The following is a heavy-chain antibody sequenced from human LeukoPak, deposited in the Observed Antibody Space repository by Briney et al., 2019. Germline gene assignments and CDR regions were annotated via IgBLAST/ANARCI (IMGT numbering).Heavy chain of an antibody. CDR2: INHSGST. J-gene: IGHJ4*02. CDR1: GFTFSDYI. V-gene: IGHV4-34*01. D-gene: IGHD6-13*01. CDR3: ARASRAAAGKVDY. Sequence: GSLRLSCAASGFTFSDYIINWVRQPPGKGLEWIGEINHSGSTNYNPSLKSRVTISVDTSKNQFSLKLSSVTAADTAVYYCARASRAAAGKVDYWGQGTLVTVSS.